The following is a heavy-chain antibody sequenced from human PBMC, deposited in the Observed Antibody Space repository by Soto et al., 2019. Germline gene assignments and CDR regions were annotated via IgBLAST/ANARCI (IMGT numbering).Heavy chain of an antibody. V-gene: IGHV3-48*01. CDR2: ISSSSSTI. D-gene: IGHD1-26*01. Sequence: GGSLRLSCAASGFTFSSYSMNWVRQAPGKGLEWVSYISSSSSTIYYADSVKGRFTISRDNAKNSLYLQMNSLRAEDTAVYYCARDLGAGVRPAGAFDIWGQGTMVTVSS. CDR3: ARDLGAGVRPAGAFDI. CDR1: GFTFSSYS. J-gene: IGHJ3*02.